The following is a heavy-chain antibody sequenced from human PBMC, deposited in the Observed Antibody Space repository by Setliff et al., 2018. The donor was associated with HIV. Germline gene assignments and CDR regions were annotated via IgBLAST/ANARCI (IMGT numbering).Heavy chain of an antibody. V-gene: IGHV3-21*01. D-gene: IGHD3-22*01. Sequence: GGSLRLSCAASGFTFSSYSMNWVRQAPGKGLEWVSFISSSGTYIHYADSVKGRFTISRDNAKNSLYLQMNSLRTEDTAVYYCARVYDSSGYSLSIPGYWGQGTLVTVSS. J-gene: IGHJ4*01. CDR2: ISSSGTYI. CDR1: GFTFSSYS. CDR3: ARVYDSSGYSLSIPGY.